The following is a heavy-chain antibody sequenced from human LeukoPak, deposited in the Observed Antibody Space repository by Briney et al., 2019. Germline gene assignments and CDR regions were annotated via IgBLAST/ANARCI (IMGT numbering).Heavy chain of an antibody. CDR3: AKKEFMITFLIYY. V-gene: IGHV3-13*04. D-gene: IGHD3-16*01. CDR2: IGAACEM. J-gene: IGHJ4*02. CDR1: DFTFTSYD. Sequence: GGSLRLSCAACDFTFTSYDIHWVRQATGKGLEWVSTIGAACEMFYPGSVKGRFTISRDNSKNTLYLQMNTEKADDTAVYYCAKKEFMITFLIYYWGQGTLVTVSS.